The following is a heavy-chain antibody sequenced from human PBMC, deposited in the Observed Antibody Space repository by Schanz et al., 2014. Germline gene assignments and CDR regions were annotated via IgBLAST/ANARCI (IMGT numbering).Heavy chain of an antibody. CDR3: ARDIQYHYDTSGPVGAFDI. J-gene: IGHJ3*02. D-gene: IGHD3-22*01. Sequence: QVQLVQSGAEVKKPGSSVKVSCKASGGTFSSYAFSWVRQAPGQGLEWMGKIIPILGMENYAQKFQGRVTMSADISTSTAYMDLSSLRSEDTAVYYWARDIQYHYDTSGPVGAFDIWGQGTVVTVSS. CDR2: IIPILGME. V-gene: IGHV1-69*04. CDR1: GGTFSSYA.